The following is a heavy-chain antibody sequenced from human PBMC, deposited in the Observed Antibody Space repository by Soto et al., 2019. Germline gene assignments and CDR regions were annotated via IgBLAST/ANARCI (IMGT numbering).Heavy chain of an antibody. CDR2: INHSGST. Sequence: QVQLQQWGAGLLKPSETLSLTCAVYGGSFSGYYWSWIRQPPGKGLEWIGEINHSGSTNYNPSLKSRVTISVDTSKNQFSLKLSSVTAADTAVYYCARARVATVNWFDPWGQGTLVTVS. J-gene: IGHJ5*02. V-gene: IGHV4-34*01. CDR3: ARARVATVNWFDP. CDR1: GGSFSGYY. D-gene: IGHD5-12*01.